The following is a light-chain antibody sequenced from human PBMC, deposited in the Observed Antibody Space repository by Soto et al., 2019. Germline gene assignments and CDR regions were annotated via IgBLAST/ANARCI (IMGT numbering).Light chain of an antibody. CDR3: MQGTDWVWT. Sequence: DLVLTQSPLSLPVTLGQPASISCRSSQSLVFSDGNTYLSWFHQRPGQSPRRLIYEVSNRDSGVPDRFSGSGSVTDFTLRISRVEAEDVGLYYCMQGTDWVWTFGQGTKVEIK. J-gene: IGKJ1*01. V-gene: IGKV2-30*01. CDR2: EVS. CDR1: QSLVFSDGNTY.